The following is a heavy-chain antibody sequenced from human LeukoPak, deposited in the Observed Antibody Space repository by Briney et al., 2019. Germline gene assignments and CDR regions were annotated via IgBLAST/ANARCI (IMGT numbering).Heavy chain of an antibody. V-gene: IGHV3-23*01. CDR2: ISGRVDNT. CDR3: AKGNYYDSSGYYYRAEYFQH. J-gene: IGHJ1*01. Sequence: GGSLRLSCLASGFTFSSYAMRWVRHAQEKGREWVSSISGRVDNTYYADSVKGRFTISRDNSKNTLDLKMNSLRAEDTAVYYCAKGNYYDSSGYYYRAEYFQHWGQGTLVTVSS. CDR1: GFTFSSYA. D-gene: IGHD3-22*01.